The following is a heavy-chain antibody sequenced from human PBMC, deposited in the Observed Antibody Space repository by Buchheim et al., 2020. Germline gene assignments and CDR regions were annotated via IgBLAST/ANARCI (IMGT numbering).Heavy chain of an antibody. J-gene: IGHJ4*02. D-gene: IGHD5-24*01. CDR2: IKSKTYGGTT. Sequence: EVHLVESGGGLVKPGGSLRLSCTASGFIFSNAWMSWVRQVPGKGLEWVSRIKSKTYGGTTDYAAPVKGRITISRDDSERTLYLQLNSLKTEDTAVYYCAIDNVHNSLDYWGQGTL. CDR3: AIDNVHNSLDY. CDR1: GFIFSNAW. V-gene: IGHV3-15*01.